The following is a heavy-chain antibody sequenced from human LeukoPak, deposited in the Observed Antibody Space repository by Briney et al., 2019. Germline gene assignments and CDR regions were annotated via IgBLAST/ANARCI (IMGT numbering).Heavy chain of an antibody. Sequence: GGSLRLSCAASGFTFSSYWMHWVRHAPGKGLVWVSRINSDGSSTSYADSVKGRFSISRDNAKNTLYLQMNSLRAEDTAVYYCVGAAAGFSYWGQGTLVTVSS. CDR1: GFTFSSYW. D-gene: IGHD6-13*01. CDR3: VGAAAGFSY. CDR2: INSDGSST. J-gene: IGHJ4*02. V-gene: IGHV3-74*01.